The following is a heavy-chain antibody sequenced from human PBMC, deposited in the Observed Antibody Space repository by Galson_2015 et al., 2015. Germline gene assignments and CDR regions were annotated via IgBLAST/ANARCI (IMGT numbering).Heavy chain of an antibody. CDR1: GYSFTSYW. V-gene: IGHV5-51*03. CDR3: ARPEGYSSGWYYFDY. J-gene: IGHJ4*02. Sequence: QSGAEVKKPGESLKISCKGSGYSFTSYWIGWVRQMPGNGLEWMGIIYPGDSDTRYSPSFQGQVTISADKSISTAYLQWSSLKASDTAMYYCARPEGYSSGWYYFDYWGQGTLVTVSS. CDR2: IYPGDSDT. D-gene: IGHD6-19*01.